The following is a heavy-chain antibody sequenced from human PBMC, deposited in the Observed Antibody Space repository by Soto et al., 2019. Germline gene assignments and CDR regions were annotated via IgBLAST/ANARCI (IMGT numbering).Heavy chain of an antibody. CDR2: IYYSGST. CDR1: GCSISRYY. J-gene: IGHJ3*02. D-gene: IGHD3-10*01. V-gene: IGHV4-59*01. Sequence: SETRCLTCTVSGCSISRYYWSWIRQPPGKGLEWIGYIYYSGSTNYNPSLKSRVTISVDTSKNQFSLKLSSVTAADTAVYYCARVWGGAFDIWGQGTMVT. CDR3: ARVWGGAFDI.